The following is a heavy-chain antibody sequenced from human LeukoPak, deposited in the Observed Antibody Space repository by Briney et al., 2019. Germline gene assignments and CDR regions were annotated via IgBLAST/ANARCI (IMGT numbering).Heavy chain of an antibody. CDR3: ARDHDALGTTIDY. D-gene: IGHD1-7*01. Sequence: GGSLRLSCAASGFTFSSYWMHWVRQAPGKGLVWVSRIKSDGSITWYADSVKGRFTISRDNAKNMLYLQMNSLRDEDTAVYFCARDHDALGTTIDYWGQRTLVTVSS. CDR2: IKSDGSIT. CDR1: GFTFSSYW. V-gene: IGHV3-74*01. J-gene: IGHJ4*02.